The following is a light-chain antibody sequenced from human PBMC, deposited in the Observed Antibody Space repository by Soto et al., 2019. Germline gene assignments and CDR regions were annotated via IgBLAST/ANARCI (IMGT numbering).Light chain of an antibody. J-gene: IGKJ1*01. V-gene: IGKV1-5*01. Sequence: DIQMNQSPSTLSASVGGRVTITCRASQSVGTWVAWYQQKPGKAPKLLIYGASNLESGVPSRFSGSGSGTEFTLTITTLKTDDFATYFCQLYNRNTWSFCPGTKVDI. CDR3: QLYNRNTWS. CDR1: QSVGTW. CDR2: GAS.